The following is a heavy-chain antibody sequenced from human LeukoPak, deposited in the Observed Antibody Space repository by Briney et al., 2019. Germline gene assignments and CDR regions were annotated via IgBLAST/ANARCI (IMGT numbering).Heavy chain of an antibody. CDR1: GYRFTNYW. CDR2: IYPGDSDT. J-gene: IGHJ4*02. V-gene: IGHV5-51*01. CDR3: ARNYGGYSLPFDF. Sequence: GESLKISCKGSGYRFTNYWIGWMRQMPGKGLEWMGIIYPGDSDTRYSPSFQGQVTISVDKSINTAYLQWSSLKASDTAMYYCARNYGGYSLPFDFWGQGTLVTVSS. D-gene: IGHD4-23*01.